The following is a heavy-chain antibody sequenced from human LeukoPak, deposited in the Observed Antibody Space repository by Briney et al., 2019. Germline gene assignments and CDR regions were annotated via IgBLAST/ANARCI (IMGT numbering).Heavy chain of an antibody. CDR3: AKEPIYYYYMDV. V-gene: IGHV3-23*01. Sequence: GGSLRLSCAASEFPFSNYGMSWVRQAPGKGLEWVSSISTSGGSTYYADSVKGRFTISRDNSKDTLYLQMNSLRAEDTAVYYCAKEPIYYYYMDVWGKGTTVTISS. CDR2: ISTSGGST. CDR1: EFPFSNYG. J-gene: IGHJ6*03.